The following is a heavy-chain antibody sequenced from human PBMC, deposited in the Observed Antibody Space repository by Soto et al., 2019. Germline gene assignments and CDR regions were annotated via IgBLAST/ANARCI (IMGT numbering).Heavy chain of an antibody. D-gene: IGHD5-12*01. CDR2: ILPSFGTT. CDR1: GGTLSSYV. Sequence: QVQLVQSGAEVKKPGSSAKVSCKASGGTLSSYVITWVRQAPGQGLEWMGGILPSFGTTEYAQKFQGRVTITADISTRTAYMEVSSLRAEDTAVFYCASGTGYATRVVPYYYGLDVWGQGTTVTVSS. J-gene: IGHJ6*02. CDR3: ASGTGYATRVVPYYYGLDV. V-gene: IGHV1-69*06.